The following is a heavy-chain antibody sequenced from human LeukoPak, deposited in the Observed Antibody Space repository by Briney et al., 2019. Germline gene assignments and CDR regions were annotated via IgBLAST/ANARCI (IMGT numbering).Heavy chain of an antibody. V-gene: IGHV4-59*08. Sequence: PSETLSLTCTVSGGSISSSYGSWIRQPPGKGLEWFGYIYYTGSTNYNPSLKSRVTISVDTSKNQFSLKLSSVTAADTAVYYCALSGNSDYWGQGTLVTVSS. CDR1: GGSISSSY. J-gene: IGHJ4*02. D-gene: IGHD4-23*01. CDR2: IYYTGST. CDR3: ALSGNSDY.